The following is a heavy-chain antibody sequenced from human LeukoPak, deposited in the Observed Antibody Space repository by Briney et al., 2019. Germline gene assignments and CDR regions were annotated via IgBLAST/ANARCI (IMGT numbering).Heavy chain of an antibody. CDR2: INPNDGDT. Sequence: ASVKVSCKASGYTFTDYYMHWVRQAPGQGFEWMGWINPNDGDTNYAQKFQGRVTMAGDTSISTAHMEVSRLRSDDTAVYYCARANFLYCSSSTCLFDYWGQGTLVTVSS. D-gene: IGHD2-2*01. V-gene: IGHV1-2*02. J-gene: IGHJ4*02. CDR3: ARANFLYCSSSTCLFDY. CDR1: GYTFTDYY.